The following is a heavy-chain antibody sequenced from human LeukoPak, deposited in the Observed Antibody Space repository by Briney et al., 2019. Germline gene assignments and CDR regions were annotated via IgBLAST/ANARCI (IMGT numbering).Heavy chain of an antibody. V-gene: IGHV3-21*01. D-gene: IGHD4-17*01. J-gene: IGHJ6*02. CDR1: GFTFSSYS. CDR3: ARGDRRKSIDYGASYYYYGMDV. CDR2: ISSSSSYI. Sequence: GGSLRLSCAASGFTFSSYSMNWVRQAPGKGLEWVSSISSSSSYIYYADSVKGRFTISRDNAKNSLYLQMNSLRAEDTAVYYCARGDRRKSIDYGASYYYYGMDVWGQGTTVTVSS.